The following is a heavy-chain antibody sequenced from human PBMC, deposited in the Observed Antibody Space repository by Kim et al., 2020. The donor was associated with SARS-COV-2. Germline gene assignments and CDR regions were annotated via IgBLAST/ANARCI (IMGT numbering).Heavy chain of an antibody. J-gene: IGHJ4*02. Sequence: YYNPSLKSGVTISVDTSKNQFSLKRSSVTAADTAVYYCARAPTRGASFDYWGQGTLVTVSS. D-gene: IGHD3-10*01. CDR3: ARAPTRGASFDY. V-gene: IGHV4-30-2*04.